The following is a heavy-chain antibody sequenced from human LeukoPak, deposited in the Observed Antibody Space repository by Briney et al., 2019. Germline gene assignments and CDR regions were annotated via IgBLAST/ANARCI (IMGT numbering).Heavy chain of an antibody. CDR3: AREQYNSLYFDY. J-gene: IGHJ4*02. CDR2: IWYDGSNK. D-gene: IGHD1-14*01. V-gene: IGHV3-33*01. CDR1: GFTFSSYG. Sequence: QPGGSLRLSCAASGFTFSSYGMHWVRQAPGKGLEWVAVIWYDGSNKYYADSVKGRFPISRDNSKNTLYLQMNSLRAEDTAVYYCAREQYNSLYFDYWGQGTLVTVSS.